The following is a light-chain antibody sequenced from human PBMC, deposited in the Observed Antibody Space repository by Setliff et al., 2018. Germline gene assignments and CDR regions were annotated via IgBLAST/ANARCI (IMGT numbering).Light chain of an antibody. V-gene: IGLV2-8*01. CDR3: CSYAGNDRHV. Sequence: QSALTQPPSASGSPGQSVTITCTGSTSDIGLYMYVSWYQQHPDKAPKLIIFDVDKRPSGVSDRFSGSKSGNTASLTISGLHPDDEADYFCCSYAGNDRHVFGTGTKVTV. CDR1: TSDIGLYMY. CDR2: DVD. J-gene: IGLJ1*01.